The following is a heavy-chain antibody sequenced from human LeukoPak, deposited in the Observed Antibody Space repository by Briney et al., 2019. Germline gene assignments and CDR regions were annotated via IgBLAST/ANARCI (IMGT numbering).Heavy chain of an antibody. D-gene: IGHD4-23*01. CDR1: GFTFSSYA. Sequence: GGSLRLSCAASGFTFSSYAMSWVRQAPGKGLEWVSAISGSGGSTYYADSVKGRFTISRDNSKNTLYLQMNSLRAEDTAVYYCAKDFGTPHYGGNSPPYFDYWGQGTLVTVSS. CDR2: ISGSGGST. J-gene: IGHJ4*02. CDR3: AKDFGTPHYGGNSPPYFDY. V-gene: IGHV3-23*01.